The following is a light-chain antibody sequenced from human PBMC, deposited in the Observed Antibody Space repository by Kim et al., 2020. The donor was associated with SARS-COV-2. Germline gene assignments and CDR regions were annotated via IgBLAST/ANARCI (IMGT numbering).Light chain of an antibody. J-gene: IGLJ3*02. Sequence: RVTITRPGSSSNNGDDYDVHWYQYHPGPVPKLLIYSNNNRPPGVPDRFPGSNSGTAASLAITGIQAEDEAEYYCQSYDTSLSGWVFGGGTQLTVL. CDR3: QSYDTSLSGWV. CDR1: SSNNGDDYD. V-gene: IGLV1-40*01. CDR2: SNN.